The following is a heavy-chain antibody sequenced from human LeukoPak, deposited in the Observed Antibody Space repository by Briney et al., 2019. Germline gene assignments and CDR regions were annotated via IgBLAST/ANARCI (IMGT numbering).Heavy chain of an antibody. V-gene: IGHV5-51*01. Sequence: GESLKISCKGSGYSFTSYWIGWVRQMPGKGLEWMGIIYPGDSDTRYSPSFQGQVTISADKSISTAYLQWSSLKASDTAMYYCARLRCYGSGSPSLYYYYYMDVWGKGTTVTIS. D-gene: IGHD3-10*01. CDR2: IYPGDSDT. J-gene: IGHJ6*03. CDR3: ARLRCYGSGSPSLYYYYYMDV. CDR1: GYSFTSYW.